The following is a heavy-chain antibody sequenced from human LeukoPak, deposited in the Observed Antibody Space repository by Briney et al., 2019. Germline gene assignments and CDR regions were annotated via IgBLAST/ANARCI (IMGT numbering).Heavy chain of an antibody. CDR1: GGSISSYY. Sequence: SETLSLTCTVSGGSISSYYWGWIRQPPGKGLEWIGDIYYSGNTYYSPSLKSRVTISVDTSKNQFSLKLSSVTAADTSVYYCARVKDGAFDIWGQGSMVTVSS. CDR2: IYYSGNT. V-gene: IGHV4-39*01. D-gene: IGHD2-15*01. J-gene: IGHJ3*02. CDR3: ARVKDGAFDI.